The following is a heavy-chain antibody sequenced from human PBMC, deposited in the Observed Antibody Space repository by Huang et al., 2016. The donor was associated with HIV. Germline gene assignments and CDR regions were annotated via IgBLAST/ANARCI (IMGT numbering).Heavy chain of an antibody. CDR2: CAPEHGET. J-gene: IGHJ3*02. CDR3: AAGYDTYYDI. CDR1: GSTLTELS. V-gene: IGHV1-24*01. Sequence: QVQLVQSGAEVKKPGASVKVSCKVSGSTLTELSIHWVRQAPGKGVEWMGGCAPEHGETIYAQNFQGRVTMTEDTSTDTAYMELHSLRPEDTAVYYCAAGYDTYYDIWGQGTMVIASS. D-gene: IGHD2-21*01.